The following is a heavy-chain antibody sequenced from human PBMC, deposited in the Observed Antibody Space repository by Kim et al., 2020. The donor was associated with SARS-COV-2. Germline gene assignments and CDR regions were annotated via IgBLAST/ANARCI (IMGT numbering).Heavy chain of an antibody. CDR3: AHTVGATTVSYFDY. J-gene: IGHJ4*02. V-gene: IGHV2-5*01. Sequence: SPALKSRLTITKDTSKNQVVLTMTNMDPVDTATYYCAHTVGATTVSYFDYWGQGTLVTVSS. D-gene: IGHD1-26*01.